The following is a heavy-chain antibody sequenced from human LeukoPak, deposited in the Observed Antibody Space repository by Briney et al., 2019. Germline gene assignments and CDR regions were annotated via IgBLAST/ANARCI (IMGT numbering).Heavy chain of an antibody. CDR1: GFTFSSYS. V-gene: IGHV3-48*01. Sequence: GGSLRLSCAASGFTFSSYSMNWVRQAPGKGLEWVSYISSSSSTIYYADSVKGRFTISRDNAKNSLYLQMNSLRAEDTAVYYCARDLVGYCSSTSCYGSFVFDYWGQGTLVTVSS. CDR3: ARDLVGYCSSTSCYGSFVFDY. J-gene: IGHJ4*02. CDR2: ISSSSSTI. D-gene: IGHD2-2*01.